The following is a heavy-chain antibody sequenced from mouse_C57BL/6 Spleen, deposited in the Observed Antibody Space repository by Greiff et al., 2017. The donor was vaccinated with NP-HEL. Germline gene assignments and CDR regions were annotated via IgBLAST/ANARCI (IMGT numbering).Heavy chain of an antibody. V-gene: IGHV5-17*01. CDR1: GFTFSDYG. J-gene: IGHJ2*01. Sequence: EVKLMESGGGLVKPGGSLKLSCAASGFTFSDYGMHWVRQAPEKGLEWVAYISSGSSTIYYADTVKGRFTISRDNAKNTLFLQMTSLRSEDTAMYYCARRTGTGSFDYWGQGTTLTVSS. CDR3: ARRTGTGSFDY. CDR2: ISSGSSTI. D-gene: IGHD4-1*01.